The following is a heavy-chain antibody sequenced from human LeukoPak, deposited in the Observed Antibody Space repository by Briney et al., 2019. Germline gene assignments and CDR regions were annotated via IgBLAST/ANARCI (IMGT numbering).Heavy chain of an antibody. CDR1: GYTFTSYG. CDR3: AREYSSGLTYYYYYYMDV. V-gene: IGHV1-18*01. J-gene: IGHJ6*03. Sequence: GASVKVSCKASGYTFTSYGVSWVRQAPGQGLEWMGWISAYNGNTNYAQKLQGRVTMTTDTSTSTAYMELRSLRSDDTAVYYCAREYSSGLTYYYYYYMDVWGKGTTVTVSS. CDR2: ISAYNGNT. D-gene: IGHD6-19*01.